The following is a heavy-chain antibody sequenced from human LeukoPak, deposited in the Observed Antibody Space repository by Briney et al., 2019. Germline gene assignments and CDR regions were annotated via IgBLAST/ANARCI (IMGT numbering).Heavy chain of an antibody. Sequence: PGRSLRLSCAASGFTFSSYAMHWVRQAPGKGLEWVAVISYDGSNKYYADSVKGRFTISRDNSKNTLYLQMNSLRAEDTAVYYCARGGDLGPYLSPLMTLLDYWGQGTLVTVSS. V-gene: IGHV3-30*04. CDR1: GFTFSSYA. CDR2: ISYDGSNK. CDR3: ARGGDLGPYLSPLMTLLDY. J-gene: IGHJ4*02. D-gene: IGHD3-10*01.